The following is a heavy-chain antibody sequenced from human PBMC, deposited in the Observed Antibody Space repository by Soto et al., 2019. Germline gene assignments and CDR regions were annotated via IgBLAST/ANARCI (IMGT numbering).Heavy chain of an antibody. CDR2: IDPSDSYT. D-gene: IGHD3-22*01. CDR1: GYSFTNYW. V-gene: IGHV5-10-1*01. Sequence: PGESLKISCKGSGYSFTNYWITWVRQMPGKGLEWMGKIDPSDSYTNYSPSFQGHVTFSAEKSISTAYLQWSSLKASDTAMYYCARLDLESGYSFDYWGQGTLVTVSS. J-gene: IGHJ4*02. CDR3: ARLDLESGYSFDY.